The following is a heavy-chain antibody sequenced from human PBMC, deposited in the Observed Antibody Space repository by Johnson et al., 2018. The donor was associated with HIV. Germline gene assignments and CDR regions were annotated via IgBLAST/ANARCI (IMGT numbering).Heavy chain of an antibody. CDR2: LTNDGSNK. Sequence: QMLLVESGGGVVQPGRSLRLSCAASGFTFSSYAMHWVRQAPGKGLEWVAVLTNDGSNKLYADSVKGRFTISRDDAKKTLYLQMISLGADDTAVYYCAKDRLGDSAWYTLDAFDIWGQGTMVTVSS. D-gene: IGHD6-19*01. CDR3: AKDRLGDSAWYTLDAFDI. V-gene: IGHV3-30*18. CDR1: GFTFSSYA. J-gene: IGHJ3*02.